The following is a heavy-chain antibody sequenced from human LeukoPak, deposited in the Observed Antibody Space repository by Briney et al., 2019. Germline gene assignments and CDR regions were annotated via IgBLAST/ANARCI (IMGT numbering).Heavy chain of an antibody. J-gene: IGHJ6*02. D-gene: IGHD3-10*01. Sequence: ASVKVSCKASGYTFTSYGISWVRQAPGQGLEWMGWISAYNGNINYAQKLQGRVTMTTDTSTSTAYMELRSLRSDDTAVYYCAREDYGSGSYYNSNPDYYYYGMDVWGQGTTVTVSS. CDR1: GYTFTSYG. CDR3: AREDYGSGSYYNSNPDYYYYGMDV. CDR2: ISAYNGNI. V-gene: IGHV1-18*04.